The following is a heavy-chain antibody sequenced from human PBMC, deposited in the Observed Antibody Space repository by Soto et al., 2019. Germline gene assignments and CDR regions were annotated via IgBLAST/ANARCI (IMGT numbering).Heavy chain of an antibody. Sequence: QVQLVESGGGVVQPGRSLRLSCAASGFTFSSYGMHWVRQAPGKGLEWVAVISYDGSNKYYADSVKGRFTISRDNSKNTLYLQMNSLRAEDTAVYYCATDYWGSGFDYWGQGTLVTVSS. D-gene: IGHD7-27*01. V-gene: IGHV3-30*03. CDR1: GFTFSSYG. CDR2: ISYDGSNK. CDR3: ATDYWGSGFDY. J-gene: IGHJ4*02.